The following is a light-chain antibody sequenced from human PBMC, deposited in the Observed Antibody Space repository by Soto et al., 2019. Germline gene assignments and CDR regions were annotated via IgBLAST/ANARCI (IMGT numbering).Light chain of an antibody. V-gene: IGKV1-5*01. Sequence: DIQMTQSPSTLSASVGDRVTITCRASQSISSWLAWYQQKPGKAPKLLIYDASSLESGVPSRFSGSGAGTEFALTLSSLQPDDFATYCCQQYNSLCTFGQGTKLEIK. CDR1: QSISSW. CDR2: DAS. J-gene: IGKJ2*02. CDR3: QQYNSLCT.